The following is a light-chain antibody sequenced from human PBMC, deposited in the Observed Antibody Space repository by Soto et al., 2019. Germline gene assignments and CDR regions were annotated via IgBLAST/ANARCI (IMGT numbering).Light chain of an antibody. CDR2: AAS. CDR3: QQYTEWPPWT. CDR1: QSVSSN. V-gene: IGKV3-15*01. Sequence: EIDLTQSPATLSVSPGERASLSCRASQSVSSNLAWYQQKPGQPPRLLIYAASTRATGISTRFSGSGSGTEFTLTISSLQSEDFAIYYCQQYTEWPPWTFGQGTKVDIK. J-gene: IGKJ1*01.